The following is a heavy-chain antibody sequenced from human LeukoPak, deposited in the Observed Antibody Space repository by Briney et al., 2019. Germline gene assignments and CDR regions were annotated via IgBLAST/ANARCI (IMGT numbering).Heavy chain of an antibody. J-gene: IGHJ4*02. D-gene: IGHD4-17*01. CDR1: GYTFTDYY. CDR2: ISPNSGGT. CDR3: AKNRAGDYADY. Sequence: ASVKVSCTASGYTFTDYYVHWVRQAPGQGLEWMGRISPNSGGTNYAQKFRGRLTVTRDKSISTAYMELSSLRADDTAVYYCAKNRAGDYADYWGQGTLVTVSS. V-gene: IGHV1-2*06.